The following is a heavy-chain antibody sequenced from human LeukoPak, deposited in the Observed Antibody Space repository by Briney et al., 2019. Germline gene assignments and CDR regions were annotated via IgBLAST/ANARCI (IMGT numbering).Heavy chain of an antibody. D-gene: IGHD3-10*01. CDR2: IRGFTAGT. V-gene: IGHV3-23*01. CDR1: GIAFSAHA. J-gene: IGHJ5*02. CDR3: AKDPVYTSGT. Sequence: GGSLRLSCAASGIAFSAHAMTWVRQAPGKGLEWVSTIRGFTAGTYYADSVRGRFIISRDESENTLYLQMNSLPAADTAVYYCAKDPVYTSGTWGQGPLVTVSS.